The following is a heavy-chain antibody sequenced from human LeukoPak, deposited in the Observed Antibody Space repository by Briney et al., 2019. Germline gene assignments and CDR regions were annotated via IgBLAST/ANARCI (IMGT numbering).Heavy chain of an antibody. CDR3: ACGGWEQWIDF. CDR1: GYTFTSYD. CDR2: MNPNSGNT. Sequence: ASVKVSCKASGYTFTSYDINWVRQAAGQGLEWMGWMNPNSGNTGFAQKFQGRVTMTRDISINTAYMEVSSLRSEDTAIYYCACGGWEQWIDFWGQGTLVTVSS. V-gene: IGHV1-8*01. D-gene: IGHD1-26*01. J-gene: IGHJ4*02.